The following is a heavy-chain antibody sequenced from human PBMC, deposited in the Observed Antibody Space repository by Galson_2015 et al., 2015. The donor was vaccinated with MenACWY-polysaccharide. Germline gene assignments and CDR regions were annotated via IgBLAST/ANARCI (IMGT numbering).Heavy chain of an antibody. CDR3: ARDYCPMTTCSAMDA. Sequence: SLRLSCAASGFTFSSFAMHWVRQAPGKGLDWVAVISYDATNKVYADSVKGRFTVSRDNSAKTVHLEMNSLRAEDTATYYCARDYCPMTTCSAMDAWGQWTAVTVSS. CDR1: GFTFSSFA. CDR2: ISYDATNK. D-gene: IGHD3-22*01. J-gene: IGHJ6*01. V-gene: IGHV3-30-3*01.